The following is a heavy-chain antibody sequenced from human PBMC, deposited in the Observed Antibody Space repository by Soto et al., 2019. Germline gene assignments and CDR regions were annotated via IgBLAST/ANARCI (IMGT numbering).Heavy chain of an antibody. CDR2: MNPNSGNT. V-gene: IGHV1-8*01. D-gene: IGHD3-3*01. Sequence: GASVKVSCKASGYTFTSYDINWVRQATGQGLEWMGWMNPNSGNTGYAQKFQGRVTMTRSTSISTAYMELSSLRSEDTAVYYCARGPMLYDFWSGYYPQRPADAFDIWGQGTMVTVSS. J-gene: IGHJ3*02. CDR3: ARGPMLYDFWSGYYPQRPADAFDI. CDR1: GYTFTSYD.